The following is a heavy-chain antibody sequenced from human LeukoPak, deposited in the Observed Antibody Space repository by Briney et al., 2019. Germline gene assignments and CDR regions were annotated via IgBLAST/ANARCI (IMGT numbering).Heavy chain of an antibody. CDR2: IDGSDEST. CDR1: GFTFSRFA. V-gene: IGHV3-23*01. J-gene: IGHJ4*02. D-gene: IGHD1-1*01. CDR3: ARNEVPGLRD. Sequence: PGGSLRLSCVASGFTFSRFAMSWVRQAPGKGLEWVSAIDGSDESTYYADSVKGRFTISRDNSKNTLYLQMNSLRAEDTAVYYCARNEVPGLRDWGQGTLVTVSS.